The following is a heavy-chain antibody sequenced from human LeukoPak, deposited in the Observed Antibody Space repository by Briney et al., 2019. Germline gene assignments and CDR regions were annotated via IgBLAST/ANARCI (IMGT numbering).Heavy chain of an antibody. J-gene: IGHJ4*02. Sequence: GGSLRLSCAASGFTLSDYYMSWIRQAPGKGLEWVSYISSSSNYTYYADSVKGRFTISRDNSKNTLYLQMNSLRAEDTAVYYCAKSRDFWSGYWGYFDYWGQGTLVTVSS. CDR3: AKSRDFWSGYWGYFDY. CDR1: GFTLSDYY. CDR2: ISSSSNYT. V-gene: IGHV3-11*03. D-gene: IGHD3-3*01.